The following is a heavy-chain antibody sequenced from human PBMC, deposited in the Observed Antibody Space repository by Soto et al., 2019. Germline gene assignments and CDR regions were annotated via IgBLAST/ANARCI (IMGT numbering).Heavy chain of an antibody. J-gene: IGHJ4*02. CDR2: INHDGSQK. CDR3: ARGHCSGGTCQRGY. D-gene: IGHD2-15*01. CDR1: GVTFSSYW. Sequence: GGSLRLSCEASGVTFSSYWIHWVRQAPGKGLEWVANINHDGSQKYSVDSVKGRFTISRDNAKNSLYLQMNSLRAEDTALYYCARGHCSGGTCQRGYWGQGTLVTVSS. V-gene: IGHV3-7*05.